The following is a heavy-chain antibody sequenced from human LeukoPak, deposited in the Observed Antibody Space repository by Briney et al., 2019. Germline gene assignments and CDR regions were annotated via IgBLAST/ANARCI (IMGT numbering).Heavy chain of an antibody. Sequence: ASVKVSCKVSGYTLTELSMHWVRQAPGKGLERMGGFDPEDGETIYAQKFQGRVTMTRHTSISTAYMELSSLRSEDTAVYYCARESGFYGSGSRYWGQGTLVIVSS. J-gene: IGHJ4*02. D-gene: IGHD3-10*01. CDR2: FDPEDGET. CDR1: GYTLTELS. V-gene: IGHV1-24*01. CDR3: ARESGFYGSGSRY.